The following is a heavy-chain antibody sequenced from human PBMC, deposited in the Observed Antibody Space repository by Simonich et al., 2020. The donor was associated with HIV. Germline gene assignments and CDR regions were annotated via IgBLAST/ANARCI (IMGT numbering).Heavy chain of an antibody. D-gene: IGHD6-19*01. V-gene: IGHV4-34*01. CDR1: GGSFSGYY. J-gene: IGHJ3*02. CDR2: FNHSGSN. CDR3: ARERAAVVRRVGAFDI. Sequence: QVQLQQWGAGLLKPSETLSLTCAVYGGSFSGYYWSWIRQPPGKGLEWIGEFNHSGSNNYNPSLKSRVTISVDTSKNQFSLKLSSVTAADTAVYYCARERAAVVRRVGAFDIWGQGTMVTVSS.